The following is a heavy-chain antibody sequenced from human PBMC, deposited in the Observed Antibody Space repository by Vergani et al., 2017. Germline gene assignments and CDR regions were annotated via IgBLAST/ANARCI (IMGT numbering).Heavy chain of an antibody. J-gene: IGHJ4*02. CDR2: ISSSSSYI. D-gene: IGHD3-9*01. CDR1: GFTFSSYS. V-gene: IGHV3-21*01. Sequence: EVQLVESGGGLVKPGGSLRLSCAASGFTFSSYSMNWVRQAPGKGPEWVSSISSSSSYIYYADSVKGRFTISRDNAKNSLYLQMNSLRAEDTAVYYCARDRRLYYDILTGEFDYWGQGTLVTVSS. CDR3: ARDRRLYYDILTGEFDY.